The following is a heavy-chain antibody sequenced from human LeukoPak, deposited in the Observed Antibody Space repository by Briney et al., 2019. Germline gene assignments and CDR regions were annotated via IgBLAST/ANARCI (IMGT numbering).Heavy chain of an antibody. CDR3: ARTHYDGGGYYKFDS. CDR2: IWSGGTKK. D-gene: IGHD3-22*01. V-gene: IGHV3-33*01. J-gene: IGHJ4*02. CDR1: GFTFSDYG. Sequence: PGESLRLSCAASGFTFSDYGIHWVRQAPGKGLEWVAIIWSGGTKKYYADSVKGRFTISRDNSKNMLYLQMDSLRAEDTALYYCARTHYDGGGYYKFDSWGQGTLVTVSS.